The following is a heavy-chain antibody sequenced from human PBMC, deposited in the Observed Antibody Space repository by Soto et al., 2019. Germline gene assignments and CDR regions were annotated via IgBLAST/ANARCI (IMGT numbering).Heavy chain of an antibody. J-gene: IGHJ4*02. D-gene: IGHD6-13*01. CDR2: IIPIFGTA. V-gene: IGHV1-69*13. CDR1: GGTFSSYA. Sequence: ASVKVSCKASGGTFSSYAISWARQAPGEGLEWMGGIIPIFGTANYAQKFQGRVTITADESTSTDYMELSSLRSEDTAVYYCASAPGPRRQVSSWYPNWGQGTLVTVSS. CDR3: ASAPGPRRQVSSWYPN.